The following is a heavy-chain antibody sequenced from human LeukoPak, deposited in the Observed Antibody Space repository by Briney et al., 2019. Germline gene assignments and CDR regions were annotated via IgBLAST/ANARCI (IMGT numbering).Heavy chain of an antibody. D-gene: IGHD3-3*01. J-gene: IGHJ5*02. V-gene: IGHV1-18*01. CDR3: ARGPYDFWSGSPRSFDP. Sequence: ASVKVSCKASGYTFTSHGISWVRQGPGQGLEWMGWIRPYDDNTNYAQKLQGRVTMTTDTSTSTAYMELRSLRSDDTAVYFCARGPYDFWSGSPRSFDPWGQGTLVTVSS. CDR1: GYTFTSHG. CDR2: IRPYDDNT.